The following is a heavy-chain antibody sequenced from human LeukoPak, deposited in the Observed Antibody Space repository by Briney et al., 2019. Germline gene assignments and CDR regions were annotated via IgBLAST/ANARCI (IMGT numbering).Heavy chain of an antibody. CDR2: TYWDGDK. CDR1: GGSISSYYW. CDR3: VHRHSGSGYAMDV. D-gene: IGHD6-13*01. V-gene: IGHV2-5*08. Sequence: TLSLTCTVSGGSISSYYWSWIRQPPGKALEWLALTYWDGDKRYTPSLKSRLTITKDTSKNQVVLTMTNMDPVDTATYYCVHRHSGSGYAMDVWGQGITVSVSS. J-gene: IGHJ6*02.